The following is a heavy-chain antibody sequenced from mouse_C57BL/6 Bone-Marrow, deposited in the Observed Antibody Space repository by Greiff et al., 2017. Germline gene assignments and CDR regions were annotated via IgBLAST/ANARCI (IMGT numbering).Heavy chain of an antibody. Sequence: EVHLVESEGGLVQPGSSMKLSCTASGFTFSDYYMAWVRQVPEKGLEWVANINYDGSSTYYLDPLQSRFIISRDNAKNILYLQMSSLKSEDTATYYGARDITPVVEGYFDVWGTGTTVTVSS. D-gene: IGHD1-1*01. J-gene: IGHJ1*03. CDR1: GFTFSDYY. CDR3: ARDITPVVEGYFDV. CDR2: INYDGSST. V-gene: IGHV5-16*01.